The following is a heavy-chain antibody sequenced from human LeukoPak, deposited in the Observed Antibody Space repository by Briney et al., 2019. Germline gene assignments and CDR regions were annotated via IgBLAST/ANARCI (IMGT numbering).Heavy chain of an antibody. CDR2: VSLDIGKG. CDR1: VYNFKNSV. Sequence: ASVYVSCRTSVYNFKNSVIVWVRQAPGQGVEWMRWVSLDIGKGVHAQNFQDRLTMTTETSTTTPYMYLRSLTSDDTAVYFCARLLGKLHYDGSGSRAFDIWGQGTLVTVSS. D-gene: IGHD3-22*01. J-gene: IGHJ3*02. CDR3: ARLLGKLHYDGSGSRAFDI. V-gene: IGHV1-18*01.